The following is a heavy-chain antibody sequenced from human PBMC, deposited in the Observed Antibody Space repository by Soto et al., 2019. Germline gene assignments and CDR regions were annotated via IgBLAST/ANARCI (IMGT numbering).Heavy chain of an antibody. CDR3: AGQRGGLGWLPYNWFDP. Sequence: SETLSLTCTVSGGSISSGGYYWSWIRQHPGKGLEWIGYIYYSGSTYYNPSPKSRVTISVDTSKNQFSLKLSSVTAADTAVYYCAGQRGGLGWLPYNWFDPWGQGTLVTVSS. J-gene: IGHJ5*02. D-gene: IGHD5-12*01. CDR1: GGSISSGGYY. V-gene: IGHV4-31*03. CDR2: IYYSGST.